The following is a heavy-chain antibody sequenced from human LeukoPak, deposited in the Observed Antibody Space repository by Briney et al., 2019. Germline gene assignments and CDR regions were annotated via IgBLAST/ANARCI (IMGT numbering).Heavy chain of an antibody. V-gene: IGHV4-59*12. CDR3: ARNFDS. J-gene: IGHJ4*02. CDR1: NGSISSYY. CDR2: IYYSGSP. Sequence: SETLSLTCTVSNGSISSYYWSWIRQPPGKGLEYIGYIYYSGSPNYNPSLKSRVTISVDKSKNQFSLNLSSVTAADTAIYYCARNFDSWGQGTLVTVSS.